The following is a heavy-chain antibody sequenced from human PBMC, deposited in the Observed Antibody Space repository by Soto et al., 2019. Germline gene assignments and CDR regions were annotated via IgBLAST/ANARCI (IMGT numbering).Heavy chain of an antibody. D-gene: IGHD1-26*01. CDR3: ARESGRSRRGAFDI. Sequence: QVQLVESGGGVVQPGRSLRLSCAASGFTFSSYAMHWVRQAPGKGLEWVAVISYDGSNKYYADSVKGRFTISRDNSKNTLYLQMNSLRAEDTAVYYCARESGRSRRGAFDIWGQGTMVTVSS. V-gene: IGHV3-30-3*01. J-gene: IGHJ3*02. CDR1: GFTFSSYA. CDR2: ISYDGSNK.